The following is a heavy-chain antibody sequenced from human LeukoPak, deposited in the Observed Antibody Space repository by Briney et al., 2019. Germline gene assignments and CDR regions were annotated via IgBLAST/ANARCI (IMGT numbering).Heavy chain of an antibody. CDR1: GGSISSYY. D-gene: IGHD5-18*01. V-gene: IGHV4-59*01. Sequence: PSETLSLTCTVSGGSISSYYWSWIRQPPGKGLEWIGYIYGSGNTNYNPSLKSRVTISVDTSKNQFSLKLRSVTAADTAVYYCARTEQLWLKVDDWGQGTLVTVSS. CDR2: IYGSGNT. CDR3: ARTEQLWLKVDD. J-gene: IGHJ4*02.